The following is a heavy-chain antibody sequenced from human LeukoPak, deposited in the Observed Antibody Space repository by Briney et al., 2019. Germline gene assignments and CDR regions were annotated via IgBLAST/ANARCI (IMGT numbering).Heavy chain of an antibody. CDR3: ARGGDEYYDSSGYGPPGY. Sequence: AGSLRLSCAASGFTFSSYWMHWVRQAPGKGLVWVSRINSDGSSTSYADSVKGRFTISRDNAKNTLYLQMNSLRAEDTAVYYCARGGDEYYDSSGYGPPGYWGQGTLVTVSS. CDR1: GFTFSSYW. J-gene: IGHJ4*02. CDR2: INSDGSST. D-gene: IGHD3-22*01. V-gene: IGHV3-74*01.